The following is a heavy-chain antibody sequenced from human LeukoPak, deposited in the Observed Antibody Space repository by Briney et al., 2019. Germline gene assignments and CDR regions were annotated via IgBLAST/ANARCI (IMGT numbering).Heavy chain of an antibody. D-gene: IGHD2-15*01. Sequence: GESLRLSCAASGFTFSSYAMSWVRQAPGKGLEWVSAISGGGGSTYYVDSVKGRFTLSRDNSKNTLYLLMNSLRAEDTAVYHCAKDSGAYCSGGSCYRGYFHNWGQGTLVTVPS. CDR2: ISGGGGST. CDR1: GFTFSSYA. V-gene: IGHV3-23*01. CDR3: AKDSGAYCSGGSCYRGYFHN. J-gene: IGHJ4*02.